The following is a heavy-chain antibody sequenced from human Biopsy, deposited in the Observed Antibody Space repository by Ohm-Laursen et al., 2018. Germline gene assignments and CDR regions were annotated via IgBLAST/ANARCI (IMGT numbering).Heavy chain of an antibody. D-gene: IGHD4-23*01. Sequence: TLSLTCTVSGGSFTGHYWTWIRQPPGKGLEWIGHIPHTGYTSYKSSLKSRVTTSLDTSRKHFSLRLTSLAAADTAVYYCARGSNDFGGLYFPRWGQGTLLTVSS. V-gene: IGHV4-59*11. CDR2: IPHTGYT. CDR3: ARGSNDFGGLYFPR. CDR1: GGSFTGHY. J-gene: IGHJ4*02.